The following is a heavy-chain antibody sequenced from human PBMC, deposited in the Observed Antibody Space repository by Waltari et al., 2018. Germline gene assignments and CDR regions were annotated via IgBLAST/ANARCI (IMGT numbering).Heavy chain of an antibody. Sequence: EVRLVESGGGVVRLGGSLRLYRAASGYAFRLCWMTWVRQAPGKGLEWMANIKQDGSETYYVDSVKGRFTISRDNAKNSLYLQMHSLRAEDTAVYYCARLGGKNAPAGYWGQGTLVTVSS. D-gene: IGHD6-25*01. CDR2: IKQDGSET. CDR1: GYAFRLCW. V-gene: IGHV3-7*01. J-gene: IGHJ4*02. CDR3: ARLGGKNAPAGY.